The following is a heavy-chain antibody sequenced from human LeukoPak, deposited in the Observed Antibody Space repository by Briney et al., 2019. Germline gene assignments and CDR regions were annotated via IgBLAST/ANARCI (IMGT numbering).Heavy chain of an antibody. CDR1: GFTVSSNY. V-gene: IGHV3-66*04. D-gene: IGHD3-10*01. Sequence: GGPLRLSCAASGFTVSSNYMSWVRQAPGKGLEWVSVIYNTGSTFYADSVKGRFTISRDSSKNTVYLQMNSLRGEDTAVYYCACHYYGSATPDHWGQGTLVTVSS. CDR3: ACHYYGSATPDH. CDR2: IYNTGST. J-gene: IGHJ4*02.